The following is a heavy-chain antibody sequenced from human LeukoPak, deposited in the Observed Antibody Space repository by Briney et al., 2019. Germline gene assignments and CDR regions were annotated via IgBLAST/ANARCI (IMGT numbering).Heavy chain of an antibody. CDR2: IWYDGSNK. Sequence: GRSLRLSCAASGFTFSSYGMHWVRQAPGKGVEWVAVIWYDGSNKYYADSVKGRFTISRDNSKNTLYLQMNSLRAEDTAVYYCARDPGNSSGYYFDYWGQGTLVTVSS. D-gene: IGHD3-22*01. J-gene: IGHJ4*02. CDR1: GFTFSSYG. CDR3: ARDPGNSSGYYFDY. V-gene: IGHV3-33*01.